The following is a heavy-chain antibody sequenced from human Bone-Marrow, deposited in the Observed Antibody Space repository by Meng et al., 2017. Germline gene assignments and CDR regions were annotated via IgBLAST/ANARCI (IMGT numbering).Heavy chain of an antibody. D-gene: IGHD6-13*01. CDR2: INHSGGSA. Sequence: ASVKVSCKTSGYTFTTYYIHWVRQAPGKGLEWMGIINHSGGSATYAQKFQGRVPMTRDTSTTTVYMELSSLRSEDPAVYYCARADSAAAGTPAYFQNWGQGTLVTVSS. CDR1: GYTFTTYY. V-gene: IGHV1-46*01. CDR3: ARADSAAAGTPAYFQN. J-gene: IGHJ1*01.